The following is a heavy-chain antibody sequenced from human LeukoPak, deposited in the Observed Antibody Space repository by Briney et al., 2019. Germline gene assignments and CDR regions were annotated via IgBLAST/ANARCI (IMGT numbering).Heavy chain of an antibody. Sequence: SENLSLTCTVSDDSISDFYRVWMRQPPGKGLEWIGYFHNSGTSTYNPSLKSRVTISADTSKNQFSLKLNSLTTADTAVYYCTRGAGWLIDYWGQGILVPVSS. CDR3: TRGAGWLIDY. CDR1: DDSISDFY. V-gene: IGHV4-59*01. D-gene: IGHD3-16*01. CDR2: FHNSGTS. J-gene: IGHJ4*02.